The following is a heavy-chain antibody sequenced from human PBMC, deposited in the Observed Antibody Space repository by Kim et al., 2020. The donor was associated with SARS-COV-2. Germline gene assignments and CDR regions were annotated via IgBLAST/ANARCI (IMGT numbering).Heavy chain of an antibody. CDR2: ISAYNGNT. CDR3: AREPYGDYEVGAAPDY. Sequence: ASVKVSCKASGYTFTSYGISWVRQAPGQGLEWMGWISAYNGNTNYAQKLQGRVTMTTDTSTSTAYMELRSLRSDDTAVYYCAREPYGDYEVGAAPDYWGQGTLVTVSS. CDR1: GYTFTSYG. D-gene: IGHD4-17*01. J-gene: IGHJ4*02. V-gene: IGHV1-18*04.